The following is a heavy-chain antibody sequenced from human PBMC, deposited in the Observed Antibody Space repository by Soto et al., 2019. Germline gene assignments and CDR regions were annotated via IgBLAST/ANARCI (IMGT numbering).Heavy chain of an antibody. V-gene: IGHV3-11*05. J-gene: IGHJ6*02. CDR3: AKIRTVVTFYGMDV. Sequence: QVQLVESGGGLVKPGGCLRLSCAASGFTFSDYYMSWIRQAPGKGLEWVSYISSSGSDTNYADSVKGRFTVSRDNAKNSLYLQMNSLRAEDTAVYYCAKIRTVVTFYGMDVWGQGTTVTVSS. CDR2: ISSSGSDT. D-gene: IGHD2-15*01. CDR1: GFTFSDYY.